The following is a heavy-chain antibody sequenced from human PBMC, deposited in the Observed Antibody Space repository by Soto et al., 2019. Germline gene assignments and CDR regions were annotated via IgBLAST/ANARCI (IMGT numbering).Heavy chain of an antibody. Sequence: GGSLILSCAASGFTFISYSMNWVRQAPGKGLEWVSYISSSSSTIYYADSVKGRFTISRDNAKNSLYLQMNSLRDEDTAVYYCARDGSEDFWSGIYGMGVWGQGTTVTVSS. CDR2: ISSSSSTI. CDR3: ARDGSEDFWSGIYGMGV. J-gene: IGHJ6*02. V-gene: IGHV3-48*02. D-gene: IGHD3-3*01. CDR1: GFTFISYS.